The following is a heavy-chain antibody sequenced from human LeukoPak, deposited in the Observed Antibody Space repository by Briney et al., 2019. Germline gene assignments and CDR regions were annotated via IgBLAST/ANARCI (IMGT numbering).Heavy chain of an antibody. CDR1: GFTFSSYS. CDR3: ARGGWNDVGDYYYYMDV. V-gene: IGHV3-21*01. CDR2: ISSSSSYI. D-gene: IGHD1-1*01. J-gene: IGHJ6*03. Sequence: GGCLRLSCAASGFTFSSYSMNWVRQAPGKGLEWVSSISSSSSYIYYADSVKGRFTISRDNAKNSLYLQMNSLRAEDTAVYYCARGGWNDVGDYYYYMDVWGKGTTVTVSS.